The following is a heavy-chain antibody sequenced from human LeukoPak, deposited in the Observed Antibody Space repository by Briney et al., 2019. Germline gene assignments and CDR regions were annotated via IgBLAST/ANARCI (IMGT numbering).Heavy chain of an antibody. J-gene: IGHJ4*02. CDR1: GGSISSGGYY. Sequence: SQTLSLTCTVSGGSISSGGYYWSWLRQHPGKGLEWIGYIYYSGSTYYNPSLKSRVTISVDTSKNQFSLKLSSVTAADTAVYYCARDLDSSGYYLGYWGQGTLVTVSS. D-gene: IGHD3-22*01. CDR3: ARDLDSSGYYLGY. V-gene: IGHV4-31*03. CDR2: IYYSGST.